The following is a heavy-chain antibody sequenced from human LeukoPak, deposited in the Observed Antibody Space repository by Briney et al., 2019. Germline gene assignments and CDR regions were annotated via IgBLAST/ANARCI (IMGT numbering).Heavy chain of an antibody. CDR3: TSFVDTAMMYYFDY. V-gene: IGHV3-73*01. Sequence: GGSLRLSCAASGFTFSGSAMHWVRQASGKGLEWVGRIRSIANSCATAYAASVKGRFTISRDDSKNTAYLQMNSLKTEDTAVYYCTSFVDTAMMYYFDYWGQGTLVTVSS. D-gene: IGHD5-18*01. CDR2: IRSIANSCAT. CDR1: GFTFSGSA. J-gene: IGHJ4*02.